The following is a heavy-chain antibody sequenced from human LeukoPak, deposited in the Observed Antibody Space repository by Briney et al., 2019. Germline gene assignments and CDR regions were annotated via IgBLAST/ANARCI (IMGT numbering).Heavy chain of an antibody. V-gene: IGHV4-34*01. Sequence: PSETLSLTCAVYGGSFSGYYWSWLRQPPGQGLEWIGEINHSGSTNYNPSLKSRVTISVDTSKNQFSLKLSSVTAADTAVYYCARHRWLRGYNWFDPWGQGTLVTVSS. CDR1: GGSFSGYY. CDR2: INHSGST. D-gene: IGHD5-12*01. J-gene: IGHJ5*02. CDR3: ARHRWLRGYNWFDP.